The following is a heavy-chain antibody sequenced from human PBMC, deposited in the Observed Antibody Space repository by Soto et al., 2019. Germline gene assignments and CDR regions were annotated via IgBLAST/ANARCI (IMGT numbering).Heavy chain of an antibody. J-gene: IGHJ6*02. CDR2: IIPIFGTA. CDR3: ASLRFLEWSHYYYYGMDV. Sequence: SVKVSCKASGGAFSSYAISWVRQAPGQGLEWMGGIIPIFGTANYAQKFQGRVTITADKSTSTAYMELSSLRSEDTAVYYCASLRFLEWSHYYYYGMDVWGQGTTVTVSS. V-gene: IGHV1-69*06. D-gene: IGHD3-3*01. CDR1: GGAFSSYA.